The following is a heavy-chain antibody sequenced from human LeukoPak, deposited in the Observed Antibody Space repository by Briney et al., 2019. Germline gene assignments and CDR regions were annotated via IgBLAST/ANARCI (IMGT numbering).Heavy chain of an antibody. Sequence: PGGSLRLSCAASGFTFSSYAMHWVRQAPGKGLERVAVISYDGSNKYYADSVKGRFTISRDNSKNTLYLQMNSLRAEDTALYYCARDGIRYCSGGSCAGLFDYWGQGTLVTVSS. CDR3: ARDGIRYCSGGSCAGLFDY. J-gene: IGHJ4*02. CDR2: ISYDGSNK. D-gene: IGHD2-15*01. V-gene: IGHV3-30-3*01. CDR1: GFTFSSYA.